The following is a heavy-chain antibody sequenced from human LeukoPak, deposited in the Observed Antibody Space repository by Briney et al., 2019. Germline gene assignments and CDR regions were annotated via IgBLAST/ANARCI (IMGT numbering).Heavy chain of an antibody. D-gene: IGHD2-2*01. CDR2: INSDGSNT. J-gene: IGHJ4*02. Sequence: PGGSLRLSCAASGFTFSSYWMHWVRQAPGKGLVWVSRINSDGSNTNYADSVKGRFTISRDNAKNTLYLQMSSLRAEDTAVYYCARDPGYCSSTSCIPGYFDYWGQGTLVTVSS. CDR1: GFTFSSYW. V-gene: IGHV3-74*01. CDR3: ARDPGYCSSTSCIPGYFDY.